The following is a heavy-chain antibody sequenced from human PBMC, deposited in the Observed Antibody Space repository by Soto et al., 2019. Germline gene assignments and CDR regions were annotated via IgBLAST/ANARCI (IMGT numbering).Heavy chain of an antibody. Sequence: QITLKESGPTLVKPTQTLTLTCTFSGFSLTTDRVGVGWIRQPPGAALEWLAVIYWDDSKTYRPSLESRLTITKDTSKIPVALTMTNMDSLDTATYYCAHAYGGRSLYWGQGTLVTVSS. J-gene: IGHJ4*02. V-gene: IGHV2-5*02. CDR3: AHAYGGRSLY. CDR2: IYWDDSK. CDR1: GFSLTTDRVG. D-gene: IGHD1-26*01.